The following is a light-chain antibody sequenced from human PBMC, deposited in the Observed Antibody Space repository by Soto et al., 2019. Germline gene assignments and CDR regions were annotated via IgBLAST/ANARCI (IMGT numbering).Light chain of an antibody. V-gene: IGKV3-15*01. CDR2: YAS. Sequence: EMVMTQSPATLSVSPGERVTLSSRASESVHRNLAWYQQKPGQGPSLLIYYASTRATGVPDRFTGSGSGTEFTLTISSLQSEDSGVYHCQHYNNWPPTFGPGTKVEI. J-gene: IGKJ3*01. CDR3: QHYNNWPPT. CDR1: ESVHRN.